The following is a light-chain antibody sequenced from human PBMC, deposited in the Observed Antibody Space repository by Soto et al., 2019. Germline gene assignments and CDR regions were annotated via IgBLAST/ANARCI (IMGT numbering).Light chain of an antibody. CDR2: GAS. CDR1: QSISTY. Sequence: EILMTQSPASLSVSPGERATIYCRASQSISTYLTWHQQKPGKAPNVLIYGASTRASGVPSRFSGGGSGTEFTLTISSLQSEDFATYYCQQNNSSPPITFGQGTRLEI. V-gene: IGKV3-15*01. CDR3: QQNNSSPPIT. J-gene: IGKJ5*01.